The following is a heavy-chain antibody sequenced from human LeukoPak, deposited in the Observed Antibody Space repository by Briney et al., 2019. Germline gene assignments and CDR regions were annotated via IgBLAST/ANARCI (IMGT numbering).Heavy chain of an antibody. Sequence: GGSLRLSCAGSGFIFSNYEMNWVRQAPGKGLEWVSYISSTGSDIYYADSVKGRFTITRDNAENSLYLQMNSLRAEDTAVYYCARIHNLGILAHFDYWGQGTLVTVSS. J-gene: IGHJ4*02. CDR2: ISSTGSDI. CDR3: ARIHNLGILAHFDY. CDR1: GFIFSNYE. V-gene: IGHV3-48*03. D-gene: IGHD1-1*01.